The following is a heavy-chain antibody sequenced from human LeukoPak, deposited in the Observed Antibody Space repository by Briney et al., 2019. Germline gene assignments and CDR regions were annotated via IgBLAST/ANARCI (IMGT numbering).Heavy chain of an antibody. CDR3: ARDKLDIVIVPGRESSFYYYYYMDV. V-gene: IGHV4-61*02. D-gene: IGHD2-2*03. CDR1: GGSFSSGSYY. J-gene: IGHJ6*03. Sequence: SETLSLTCTVSGGSFSSGSYYWSWIRQPAGKGLEWIGRINTSGSTNYNPSLKSRVTMSVDTSKNQFSLKLSSVTAADTAVYYCARDKLDIVIVPGRESSFYYYYYMDVWAKGPRSPSP. CDR2: INTSGST.